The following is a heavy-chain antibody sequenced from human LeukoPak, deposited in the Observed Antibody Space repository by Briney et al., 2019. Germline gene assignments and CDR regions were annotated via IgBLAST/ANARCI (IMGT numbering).Heavy chain of an antibody. J-gene: IGHJ5*02. V-gene: IGHV4-30-4*08. Sequence: SETLSLTCAVYGGSFYGGSFSGYYWSWIRQPPEKGLEWIGYIYYSGSTYYNPSLKSRVTISVDTSKNQFSLKLSSVTAADTAVYYCARVSGFFDPWGQGTLVTVSS. CDR1: GGSFYGGSFSGYY. CDR3: ARVSGFFDP. CDR2: IYYSGST.